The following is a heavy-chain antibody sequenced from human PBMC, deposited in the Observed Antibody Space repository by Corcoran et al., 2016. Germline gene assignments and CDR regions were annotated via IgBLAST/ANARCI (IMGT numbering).Heavy chain of an antibody. J-gene: IGHJ5*02. D-gene: IGHD1-26*01. CDR1: GGSISSSSYY. V-gene: IGHV4-39*01. CDR2: IYYSGST. Sequence: QLQLQESGPGLVKPSETLSLTCTVSGGSISSSSYYWGWIRQPPGKGLEWIGSIYYSGSTYYNPSLKSRVTISVDPAKNQFSLKLSSVTAADTAVYYCARASIVGATGQFDPWGQGTLVTVSS. CDR3: ARASIVGATGQFDP.